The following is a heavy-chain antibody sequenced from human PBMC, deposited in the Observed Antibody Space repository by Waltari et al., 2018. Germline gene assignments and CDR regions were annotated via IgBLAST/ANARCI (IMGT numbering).Heavy chain of an antibody. CDR2: INHSGST. Sequence: QVQLQQWGAGLLKPSETLSLTCAVYGGSFSGYYWSWIRQPPGKGLEWIGEINHSGSTNDNPALKSRVTISVDTSKNQFSLKLSSVTAADTAVYYCASTIFGVVTGGYYYYGMDVWGQGTTVTVSS. CDR1: GGSFSGYY. CDR3: ASTIFGVVTGGYYYYGMDV. V-gene: IGHV4-34*01. D-gene: IGHD3-3*01. J-gene: IGHJ6*02.